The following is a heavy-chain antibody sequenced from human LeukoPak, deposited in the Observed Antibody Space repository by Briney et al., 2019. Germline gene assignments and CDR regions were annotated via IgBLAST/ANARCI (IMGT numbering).Heavy chain of an antibody. V-gene: IGHV3-23*01. D-gene: IGHD6-13*01. CDR3: AKDNLRAAGPPHDAFDI. J-gene: IGHJ3*02. CDR2: ISGSGGST. CDR1: GFTFSSYA. Sequence: GGSLRLSCAASGFTFSSYAMSWVRQAPGKGLEWVSAISGSGGSTYYADSVKGRFTISRDNSKNTLYLQMNSLRAEDTAVYYCAKDNLRAAGPPHDAFDIWGQGTMVTVSS.